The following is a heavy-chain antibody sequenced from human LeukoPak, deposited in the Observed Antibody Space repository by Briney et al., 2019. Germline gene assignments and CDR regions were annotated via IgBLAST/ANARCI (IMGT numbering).Heavy chain of an antibody. V-gene: IGHV4-34*01. Sequence: SETLSLTCAVYGESFSEYYWSWIRQPPGKGLEWIGQINHSGGTNYHPSLKTRVTISLDTSKNQVSLKLRSVTAADTAVYYCAFEGPVSGYAFDPWGQGALVTVSS. CDR2: INHSGGT. CDR1: GESFSEYY. J-gene: IGHJ5*02. D-gene: IGHD5-12*01. CDR3: AFEGPVSGYAFDP.